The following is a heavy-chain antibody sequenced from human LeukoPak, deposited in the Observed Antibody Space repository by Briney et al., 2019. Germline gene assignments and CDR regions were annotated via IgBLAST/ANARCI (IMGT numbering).Heavy chain of an antibody. CDR2: MNPNSGNT. CDR1: GNTFTSYD. Sequence: VKVSCKASGNTFTSYDINWVRQATGQGLEWMGWMNPNSGNTGYAQKFQGRVTITRNTSISTAYMELSSLRSEDTAVYYCARIVVVPAAIHYYYYMHVWGKGTTVTVSS. CDR3: ARIVVVPAAIHYYYYMHV. V-gene: IGHV1-8*03. D-gene: IGHD2-2*01. J-gene: IGHJ6*03.